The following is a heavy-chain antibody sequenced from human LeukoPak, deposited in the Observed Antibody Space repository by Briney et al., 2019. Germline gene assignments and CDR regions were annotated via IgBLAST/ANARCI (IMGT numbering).Heavy chain of an antibody. CDR2: IWYDGSQR. CDR3: ATSSPRNYFDH. V-gene: IGHV3-33*01. D-gene: IGHD1-14*01. CDR1: GFSFSSYG. J-gene: IGHJ4*02. Sequence: PGRSLRLSCAASGFSFSSYGMHWVRQAPGRGLEWVAVIWYDGSQRYYADSVKGRFTISRDDSQNTIYLQTDSLRAEDTAVYYCATSSPRNYFDHWGQGTLVTVSS.